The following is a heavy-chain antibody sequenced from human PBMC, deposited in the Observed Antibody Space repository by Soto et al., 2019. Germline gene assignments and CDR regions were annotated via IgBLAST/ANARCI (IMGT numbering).Heavy chain of an antibody. J-gene: IGHJ4*02. V-gene: IGHV3-48*04. CDR1: GFTFNSYS. CDR2: ITSGSSTI. D-gene: IGHD2-21*02. Sequence: HPGGSLRLSCVVSGFTFNSYSMDWVRQAPGKGLEWVSYITSGSSTIHYADSVKGRFTISRDNAKNSVFLQMNSLRVEDTAVYYCARDLTVPFDYWGQGTLVTVSS. CDR3: ARDLTVPFDY.